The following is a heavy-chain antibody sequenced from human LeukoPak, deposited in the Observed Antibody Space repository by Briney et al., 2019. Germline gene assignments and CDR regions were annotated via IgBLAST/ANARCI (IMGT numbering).Heavy chain of an antibody. Sequence: SGPTLVNPTQTLTLTCTFSGFSLSTSGMRVSWIRQPPGKALEWLARIDWDDDKYYSTSLKTRLTISKDTSKNQVVLTMTNMDPVDTATYYCARQNSGGYYYYMDVWGKGTTVTVSS. J-gene: IGHJ6*03. V-gene: IGHV2-70*04. CDR3: ARQNSGGYYYYMDV. CDR2: IDWDDDK. D-gene: IGHD2/OR15-2a*01. CDR1: GFSLSTSGMR.